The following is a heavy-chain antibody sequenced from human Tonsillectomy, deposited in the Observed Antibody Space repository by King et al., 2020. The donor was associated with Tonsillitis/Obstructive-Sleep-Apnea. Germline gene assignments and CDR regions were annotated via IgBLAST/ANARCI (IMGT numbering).Heavy chain of an antibody. J-gene: IGHJ5*02. V-gene: IGHV2-5*02. D-gene: IGHD3-16*02. CDR2: FYWDDDK. CDR1: GFSLSTSGVG. CDR3: AHSRKEYDYIWGSYRFGWFDP. Sequence: ITLKESGPTLVKPTQTLTLTCTFSGFSLSTSGVGVGWILQPPGKALEWLALFYWDDDKRYSQSLKSRLTITKDTSKNQVVLTMTNMHPVEPATYYCAHSRKEYDYIWGSYRFGWFDPWGQGTLVTVSS.